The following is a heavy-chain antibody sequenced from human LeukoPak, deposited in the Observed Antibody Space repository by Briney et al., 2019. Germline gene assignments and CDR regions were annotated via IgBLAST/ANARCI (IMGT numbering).Heavy chain of an antibody. CDR1: GGSFSGYY. CDR2: INHSGST. J-gene: IGHJ4*02. Sequence: SETLSLTCAVYGGSFSGYYWSWIRQPPGKGLEWIGEINHSGSTNYNPSLKSRVTIPVDTSKNQFSLKLSSVTAADTAVYYCARGRLLDYWGQGTLVTVSS. V-gene: IGHV4-34*01. CDR3: ARGRLLDY.